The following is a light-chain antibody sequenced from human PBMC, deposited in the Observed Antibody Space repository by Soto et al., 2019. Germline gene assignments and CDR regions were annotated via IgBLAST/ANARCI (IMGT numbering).Light chain of an antibody. CDR1: SSDVGGYNY. Sequence: QSALTQPASVSGSPGQSITISCTGTSSDVGGYNYVAWYQQHPGKVPRLMIYEVSNRPSGVSNRFSGSKSGNTASLTISGLQAEDAADYYCCSYASSSSYVFGTGTKVTVL. CDR3: CSYASSSSYV. J-gene: IGLJ1*01. V-gene: IGLV2-14*01. CDR2: EVS.